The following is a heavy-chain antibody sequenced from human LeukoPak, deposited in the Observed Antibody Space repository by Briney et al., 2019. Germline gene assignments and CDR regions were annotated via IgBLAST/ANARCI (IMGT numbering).Heavy chain of an antibody. CDR2: ISYDGSNK. V-gene: IGHV3-30*04. CDR3: ARDRYCSGGSCYGTDFDY. Sequence: GGSLRLSCAASGFTFSSYAMHWVRQAPGKGLEWVAVISYDGSNKYYADSVKGRFTISRDNSKNTLYLQMNSLRAEDTAVYYCARDRYCSGGSCYGTDFDYWGQGTLVTVSS. CDR1: GFTFSSYA. J-gene: IGHJ4*02. D-gene: IGHD2-15*01.